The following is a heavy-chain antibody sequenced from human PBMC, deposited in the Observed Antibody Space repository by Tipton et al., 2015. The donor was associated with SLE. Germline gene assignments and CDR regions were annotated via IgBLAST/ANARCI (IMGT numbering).Heavy chain of an antibody. V-gene: IGHV4-39*07. Sequence: TLSVTCTVSGGSISSSSYYWGWIRQPPGKGLEWIGSIYYSGSTYYNPSLKSRVTVSADTSKNQFSLKLSSVTAADTAVYYCARDRDIVLEPVPIPPAFDIWGQGTMVTVSS. CDR2: IYYSGST. D-gene: IGHD2-2*02. J-gene: IGHJ3*02. CDR3: ARDRDIVLEPVPIPPAFDI. CDR1: GGSISSSSYY.